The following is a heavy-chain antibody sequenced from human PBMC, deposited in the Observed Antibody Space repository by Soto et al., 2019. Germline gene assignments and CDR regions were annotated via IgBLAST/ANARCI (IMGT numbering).Heavy chain of an antibody. CDR3: ARRGSFHYYYYYGMDV. CDR2: IDPSDSYT. Sequence: PGESLKISCKGSGYSFTSYWISWVRQMPGKGLEWMGRIDPSDSYTNYSPSFQGHVTISADKSISTAYLQWSSLKASDTAMYYCARRGSFHYYYYYGMDVWGQGTTVTVSS. J-gene: IGHJ6*02. CDR1: GYSFTSYW. D-gene: IGHD6-13*01. V-gene: IGHV5-10-1*01.